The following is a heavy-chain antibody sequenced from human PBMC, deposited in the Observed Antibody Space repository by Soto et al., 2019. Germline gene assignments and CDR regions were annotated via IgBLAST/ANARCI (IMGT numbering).Heavy chain of an antibody. CDR2: IIPIFGTA. V-gene: IGHV1-69*06. CDR3: ASKNYYYYGMDV. J-gene: IGHJ6*02. CDR1: GGTFSSYA. Sequence: ASVKVSCKASGGTFSSYAISWVRQAPGQGLEWMGGIIPIFGTANYAQKFQGRVTITADKSTSTAYMELSSLRSEDTAVYYCASKNYYYYGMDVWGQGTTVTVSS.